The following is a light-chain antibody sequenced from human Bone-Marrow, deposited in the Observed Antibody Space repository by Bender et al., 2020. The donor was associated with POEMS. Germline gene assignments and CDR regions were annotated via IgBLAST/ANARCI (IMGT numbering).Light chain of an antibody. J-gene: IGLJ3*02. CDR3: QSADSSGNAKWA. CDR1: ALPDQH. Sequence: SYELTQPPSVSVSPGQTARITCSGDALPDQHTYWYQQKPGQAPVLVIYEDSERASGIPERFSGSSSGTTLTLTISGVQAEDEAGSYCQSADSSGNAKWAFGGGPTLSVL. V-gene: IGLV3-25*03. CDR2: EDS.